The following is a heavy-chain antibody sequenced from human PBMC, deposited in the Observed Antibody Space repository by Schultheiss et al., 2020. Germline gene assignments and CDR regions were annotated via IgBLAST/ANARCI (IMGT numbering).Heavy chain of an antibody. CDR3: ARAALLRRLGELSLSY. CDR1: GYTFTSYD. J-gene: IGHJ4*02. D-gene: IGHD3-16*02. CDR2: MNPNSGNT. V-gene: IGHV1-8*01. Sequence: ASVKVSCKASGYTFTSYDINWVRQATGQGLEWMGWMNPNSGNTGYAQKFQGRVTMTRDTSISTAYMELSRLRSDDTAVYYCARAALLRRLGELSLSYWGQGTLVTVSS.